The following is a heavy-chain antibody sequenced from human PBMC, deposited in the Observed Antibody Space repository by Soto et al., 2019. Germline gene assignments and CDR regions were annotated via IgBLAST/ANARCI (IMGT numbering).Heavy chain of an antibody. V-gene: IGHV4-39*01. Sequence: SETLSLTCTVSGGSISSSSYYWGWIRQPPGKGLEWIGSIYYSGSTYYNPSLKSRVTISVDTSKNQFSLKLSSVTAADTAVYYCAITVSLGVINLFDLWGQGTLVTVYS. CDR1: GGSISSSSYY. D-gene: IGHD3-3*01. J-gene: IGHJ5*02. CDR2: IYYSGST. CDR3: AITVSLGVINLFDL.